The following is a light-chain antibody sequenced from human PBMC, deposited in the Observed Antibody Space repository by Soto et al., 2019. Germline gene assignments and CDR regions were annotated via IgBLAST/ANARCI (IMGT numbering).Light chain of an antibody. Sequence: EIVMTQSPATLSVSPGERATLSCRASQSVSSNLAWYQQKPGQAPRLLIYGASTRATGIPARFSGSGSGTEFTLTISGLQSEDSAFYFCQQRSNWPPTFGQGTRLEIK. CDR2: GAS. CDR1: QSVSSN. CDR3: QQRSNWPPT. J-gene: IGKJ5*01. V-gene: IGKV3-15*01.